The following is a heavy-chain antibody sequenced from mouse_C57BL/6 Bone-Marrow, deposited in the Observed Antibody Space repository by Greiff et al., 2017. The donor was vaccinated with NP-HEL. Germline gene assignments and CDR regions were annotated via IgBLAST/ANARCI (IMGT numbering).Heavy chain of an antibody. D-gene: IGHD2-3*01. Sequence: QVQLQQPGAELVKPGASVKLSCTASGYTFTSYWMPWVQQRPGQGLEWIGMIHPNSGSTNYNEKFKSKATLTVDKSSSTAYMQLSSLTSEDSAVYYGAGSYDGYFWFAYGGQGTLVTVSA. CDR2: IHPNSGST. J-gene: IGHJ3*01. CDR3: AGSYDGYFWFAY. V-gene: IGHV1-64*01. CDR1: GYTFTSYW.